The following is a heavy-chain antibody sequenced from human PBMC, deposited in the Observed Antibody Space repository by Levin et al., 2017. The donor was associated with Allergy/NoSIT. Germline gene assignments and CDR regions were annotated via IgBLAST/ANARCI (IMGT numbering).Heavy chain of an antibody. V-gene: IGHV3-30*18. J-gene: IGHJ4*02. Sequence: SCAASGFTFSSYGMHWVRQAPGKGLEWVAVISYDGSNKYYADSVKGRFTISRDNSKNTLYLQMNSLRAEDTAVYYCAKDVGYSGYGNYFDYWGQGTLVTVSS. CDR1: GFTFSSYG. CDR3: AKDVGYSGYGNYFDY. CDR2: ISYDGSNK. D-gene: IGHD5-12*01.